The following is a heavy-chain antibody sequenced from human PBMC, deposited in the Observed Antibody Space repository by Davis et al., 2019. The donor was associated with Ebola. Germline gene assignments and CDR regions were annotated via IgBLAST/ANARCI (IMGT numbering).Heavy chain of an antibody. Sequence: GESLKISCAASGFTFSSYAMHWVRQAPGKGLEWVAVISYDGSNKYYADSVKGRFTISRDNSKNTLYLQMNSLRAEDTAVYYCARAGYSYAKSPSYYYYYGMDVWGQGTTVTVSS. V-gene: IGHV3-30-3*01. J-gene: IGHJ6*02. CDR1: GFTFSSYA. CDR2: ISYDGSNK. CDR3: ARAGYSYAKSPSYYYYYGMDV. D-gene: IGHD5-18*01.